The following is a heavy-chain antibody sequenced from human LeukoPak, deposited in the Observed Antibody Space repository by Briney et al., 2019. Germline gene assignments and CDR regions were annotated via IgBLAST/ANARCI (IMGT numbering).Heavy chain of an antibody. J-gene: IGHJ5*02. CDR2: IYWDDDK. V-gene: IGHV2-5*02. CDR3: AHRGYSPNGNWFDP. Sequence: SGPTLVKPTQTLTLTCTFSGFSPSTSGVGVGWIRQPPGKALEWLALIYWDDDKRYSPSLKSRLTITKDTSKNQVVLTMTNMDPVDTATYYCAHRGYSPNGNWFDPWGQGTLVTVSS. D-gene: IGHD5-18*01. CDR1: GFSPSTSGVG.